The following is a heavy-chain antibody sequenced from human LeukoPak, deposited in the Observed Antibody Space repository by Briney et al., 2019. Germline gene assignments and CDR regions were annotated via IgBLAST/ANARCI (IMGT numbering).Heavy chain of an antibody. D-gene: IGHD2-15*01. CDR1: GESLNSYY. V-gene: IGHV4-34*01. Sequence: SETLSLTCAVYGESLNSYYWSWIRHPPGKGLESIGEIYEIGSTEYNPSLKSRVTISMVPSKQQFSLSLTSVTAADTAVYYCARGAWATRLGSWGLGTPVIVSS. CDR3: ARGAWATRLGS. J-gene: IGHJ4*02. CDR2: IYEIGST.